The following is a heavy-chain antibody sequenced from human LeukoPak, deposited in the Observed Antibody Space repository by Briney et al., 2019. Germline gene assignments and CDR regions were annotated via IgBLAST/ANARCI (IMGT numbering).Heavy chain of an antibody. D-gene: IGHD4-11*01. CDR2: IKEDGSEK. J-gene: IGHJ5*02. CDR3: ARVLTAVTNWFDP. V-gene: IGHV3-7*02. Sequence: GGSLRLSCAASGFTFSSYWTSWVRQAPGKGLEWVANIKEDGSEKYYVDSVKGRFTISRDNAKNSLFLQMNSLRADDTAVYYCARVLTAVTNWFDPWGQGTLVTVSS. CDR1: GFTFSSYW.